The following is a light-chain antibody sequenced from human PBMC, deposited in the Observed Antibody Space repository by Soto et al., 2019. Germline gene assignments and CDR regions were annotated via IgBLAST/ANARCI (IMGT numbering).Light chain of an antibody. CDR3: QHYNDWPPWA. J-gene: IGKJ1*01. CDR2: DAS. V-gene: IGKV3-15*01. Sequence: EIVLTQSPGTLSLSPGERATLSCRASQSVSSSYLAWYQQKPGQAPRLLIYDASTRATGVPARFSGGGSGTDFTLTITPLQSEDFAVYYCQHYNDWPPWAFGQGTKVDIK. CDR1: QSVSSSY.